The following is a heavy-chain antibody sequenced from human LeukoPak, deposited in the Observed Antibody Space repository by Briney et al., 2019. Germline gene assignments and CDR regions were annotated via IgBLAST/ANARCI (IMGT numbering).Heavy chain of an antibody. V-gene: IGHV4-59*11. CDR2: IYYSGST. CDR1: GGSISSHY. J-gene: IGHJ4*02. Sequence: SETLSLTCTVSGGSISSHYWSWIRQPPGKGLEWIGYIYYSGSTNYNPSLKSRVTISVDTSKNQFSLKLSSVTAADTAVYYCARDTGYCSGGSCYPAWYFDYWGQGTLVTVSS. D-gene: IGHD2-15*01. CDR3: ARDTGYCSGGSCYPAWYFDY.